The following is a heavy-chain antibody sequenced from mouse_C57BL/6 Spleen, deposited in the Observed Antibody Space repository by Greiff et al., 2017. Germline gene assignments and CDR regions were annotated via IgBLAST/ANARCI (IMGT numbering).Heavy chain of an antibody. CDR1: GYTFTDYE. Sequence: VQRVESGAELVRPGASVTLSCKASGYTFTDYEMHWVKQTPVHGLEWIGAIDPETGGTAYNQKFKGKAILTADKSSSTAYMELRSLTSEDSAVYYCTRDWDYWGQGTTLTVSS. D-gene: IGHD4-1*01. CDR2: IDPETGGT. J-gene: IGHJ2*01. V-gene: IGHV1-15*01. CDR3: TRDWDY.